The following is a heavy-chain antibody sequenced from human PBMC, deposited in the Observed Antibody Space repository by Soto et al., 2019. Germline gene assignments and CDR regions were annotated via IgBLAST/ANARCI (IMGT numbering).Heavy chain of an antibody. CDR1: GGTFSIYA. CDR3: ARGRVVGATQARDAFDI. J-gene: IGHJ3*02. Sequence: ASVKVSCKTSGGTFSIYAIIWVRQAPGQGLEWMGGIVPIVDTATYAQKFQGRVTMTTDTSTSTAYMELRSLRSDDTAVYYCARGRVVGATQARDAFDIWGQGTMVTV. D-gene: IGHD1-26*01. V-gene: IGHV1-69*05. CDR2: IVPIVDTA.